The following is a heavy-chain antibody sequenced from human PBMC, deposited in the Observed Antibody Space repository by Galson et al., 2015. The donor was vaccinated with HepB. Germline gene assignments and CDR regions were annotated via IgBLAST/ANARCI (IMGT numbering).Heavy chain of an antibody. CDR1: GFTFSSYS. D-gene: IGHD6-13*01. J-gene: IGHJ4*02. Sequence: SLRLSCAASGFTFSSYSMNWVRQAPGKGLEWVSYISSSSSTIYYADSVKGRFTISRDNAKNSLYLQMNSLRAEDTAVYYCARGIAAAGTYWGQGTLVTVSS. CDR3: ARGIAAAGTY. V-gene: IGHV3-48*01. CDR2: ISSSSSTI.